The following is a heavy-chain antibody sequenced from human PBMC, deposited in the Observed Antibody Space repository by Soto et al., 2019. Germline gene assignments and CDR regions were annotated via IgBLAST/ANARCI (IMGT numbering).Heavy chain of an antibody. Sequence: EVQLVESGGGLVQPGGSLRLSCAASGFTFSDHYMDWVRHAPGKGLEWVGRTRNKANSYTTEYAASVKGRFTISRDDSKNSLFLPMNSLKIEDTAVYYCATRVMDAFDLWGQGTMVTVSS. D-gene: IGHD2-21*01. J-gene: IGHJ3*01. CDR1: GFTFSDHY. CDR3: ATRVMDAFDL. V-gene: IGHV3-72*01. CDR2: TRNKANSYTT.